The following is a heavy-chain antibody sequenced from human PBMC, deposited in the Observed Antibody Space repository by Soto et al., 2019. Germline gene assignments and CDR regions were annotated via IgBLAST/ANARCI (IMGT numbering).Heavy chain of an antibody. CDR1: GFTFDDYT. Sequence: GGSLRLSCAASGFTFDDYTMHWVRQAPGKGLEWVSLISWDGGSTYYVDSVKGRFTISRDNSENSLYLQMNSLRTEDTALYYCAKDICSSTSCPIYYYYYGMDVWGQGTTVTVSS. V-gene: IGHV3-43*01. J-gene: IGHJ6*02. CDR2: ISWDGGST. CDR3: AKDICSSTSCPIYYYYYGMDV. D-gene: IGHD2-2*01.